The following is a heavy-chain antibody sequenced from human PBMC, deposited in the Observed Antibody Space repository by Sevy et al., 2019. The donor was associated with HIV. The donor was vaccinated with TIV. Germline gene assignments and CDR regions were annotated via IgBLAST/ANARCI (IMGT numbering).Heavy chain of an antibody. D-gene: IGHD3-10*01. V-gene: IGHV1-18*01. CDR2: ISAYNGNT. J-gene: IGHJ4*02. Sequence: ASVKVSCKASGYSFTSRGIDWVRQAPGQGLEWLGWISAYNGNTKYGKRLQDRVTMTTATSASTAYMELRSLRSDDTAVYYCARAGALWFGESDYWGQGTLVTVSS. CDR1: GYSFTSRG. CDR3: ARAGALWFGESDY.